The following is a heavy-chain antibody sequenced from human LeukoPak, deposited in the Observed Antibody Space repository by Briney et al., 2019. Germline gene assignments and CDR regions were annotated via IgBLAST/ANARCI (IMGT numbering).Heavy chain of an antibody. D-gene: IGHD6-13*01. CDR2: INPNSGGT. CDR3: AREEVIAAAGPTLDY. CDR1: GYTFTDYY. V-gene: IGHV1-2*02. J-gene: IGHJ4*02. Sequence: ASVKVSCKASGYTFTDYYMHWVRQAPGQGLEWMGWINPNSGGTNYAQKFQGRVAMTRDTSISTAYMELSRLRSDDTAVFYCAREEVIAAAGPTLDYWGQGALVTVSS.